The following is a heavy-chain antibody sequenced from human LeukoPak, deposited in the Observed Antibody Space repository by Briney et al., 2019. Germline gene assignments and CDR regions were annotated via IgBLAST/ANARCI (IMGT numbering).Heavy chain of an antibody. CDR1: DGSFRGYY. D-gene: IGHD3-22*01. Sequence: SETLSLTCAVSDGSFRGYYWNWIRQSPGKGLEWAGEIHSSGRTNYNPSLKSRLTLSVDTPKYQFSLKLSSVTAADTAVYYCARGRNYYESSGFYYYFDYWGQGTLVTVAS. V-gene: IGHV4-34*01. CDR2: IHSSGRT. CDR3: ARGRNYYESSGFYYYFDY. J-gene: IGHJ4*02.